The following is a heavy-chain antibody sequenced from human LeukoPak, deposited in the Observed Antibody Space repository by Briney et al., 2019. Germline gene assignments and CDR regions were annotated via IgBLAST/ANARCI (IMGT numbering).Heavy chain of an antibody. CDR3: AKGGSGSSWYKEPEY. Sequence: QPGGSLRLSCAASGFTFSSYGMHWVRQAPGKGLEWVAFIRYDGSNKYYADSVKGRFTISRDNSKNTLYLQMSSLRPEDTAVYYCAKGGSGSSWYKEPEYWGQGTLVTVSS. J-gene: IGHJ4*02. CDR2: IRYDGSNK. CDR1: GFTFSSYG. V-gene: IGHV3-30*02. D-gene: IGHD6-13*01.